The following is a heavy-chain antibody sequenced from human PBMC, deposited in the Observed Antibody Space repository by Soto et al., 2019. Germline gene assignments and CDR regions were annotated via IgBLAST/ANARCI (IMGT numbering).Heavy chain of an antibody. Sequence: SQTLSLTCDISGDSVSSNSAAWHWIRQSPSRGLEWLGRTYYRSKWYNDYAVSVKSRITINPDTSRNQFSLHLNSVTPEDTAVYYCARDRPGTIAFDYWGQGTLVTVSS. CDR2: TYYRSKWYN. J-gene: IGHJ4*02. V-gene: IGHV6-1*01. CDR1: GDSVSSNSAA. CDR3: ARDRPGTIAFDY. D-gene: IGHD3-10*01.